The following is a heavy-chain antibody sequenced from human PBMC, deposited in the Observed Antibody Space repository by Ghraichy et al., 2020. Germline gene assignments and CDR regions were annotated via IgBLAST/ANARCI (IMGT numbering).Heavy chain of an antibody. V-gene: IGHV1-69*06. D-gene: IGHD6-13*01. Sequence: SVKVSCKASGGTISTYTIGWVRQAPGQGLEWMGGIIPIFGTTNYAQRFQGRVTITADKSTGTAYMDLSSLRSEDTAVYYCARGRGSSTWFDYWGQGTLVTVSS. CDR2: IIPIFGTT. CDR1: GGTISTYT. CDR3: ARGRGSSTWFDY. J-gene: IGHJ4*02.